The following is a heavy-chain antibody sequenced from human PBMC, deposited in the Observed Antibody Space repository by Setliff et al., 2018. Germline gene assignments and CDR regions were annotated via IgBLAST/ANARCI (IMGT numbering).Heavy chain of an antibody. CDR2: INHSGST. Sequence: SETLSLTCAVYGGSFSGYYWSWIRQPPGKGLEWIGEINHSGSTNYNPSLKSRVTISVDTSKNQFSLKLNPVTAADMAVYYCAREQWLDPPGYYYMDVWAKGTTVTVSS. CDR1: GGSFSGYY. CDR3: AREQWLDPPGYYYMDV. J-gene: IGHJ6*03. V-gene: IGHV4-34*01. D-gene: IGHD6-19*01.